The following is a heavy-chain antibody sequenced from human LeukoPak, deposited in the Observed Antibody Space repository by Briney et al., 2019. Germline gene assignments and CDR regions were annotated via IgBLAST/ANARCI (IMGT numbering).Heavy chain of an antibody. CDR2: IQPSGML. V-gene: IGHV4-31*03. Sequence: SETLSLTCTVSGASFNSDDQYWNWIRQSPGKRLEWMGSIQPSGMLYNNPSLASRVTMSRDTSKNQFSLNLNSVTAADTAVYFCSRGLDSRKLGYWGQGILVTVSS. CDR1: GASFNSDDQY. CDR3: SRGLDSRKLGY. D-gene: IGHD3-22*01. J-gene: IGHJ4*02.